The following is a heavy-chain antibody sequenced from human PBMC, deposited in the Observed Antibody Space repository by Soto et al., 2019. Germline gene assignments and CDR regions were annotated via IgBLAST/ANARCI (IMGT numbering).Heavy chain of an antibody. CDR3: AKDRGSGYYDY. Sequence: GGSLRLSCSASGFTFGSYAMSWVRQAPGKGLEWVSAISGSGGSTYYADSVKGRFTISRDNSKNTLYLQMNSLRAEDTAVYYCAKDRGSGYYDYWGQGTLVTVSS. D-gene: IGHD3-22*01. CDR1: GFTFGSYA. V-gene: IGHV3-23*01. CDR2: ISGSGGST. J-gene: IGHJ4*02.